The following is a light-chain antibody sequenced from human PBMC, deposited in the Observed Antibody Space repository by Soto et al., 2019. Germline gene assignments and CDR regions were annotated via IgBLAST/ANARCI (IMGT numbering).Light chain of an antibody. CDR1: QSISSY. Sequence: DIQMTQSPSSLYASVGDRVTITCRASQSISSYLNWYQQKPGKAPKLLIYSASSLQSGVPSRFSGSGSCTDFTLTISSLQPEDFATYYCQQSYSTPNSFGQGTKLEIK. V-gene: IGKV1-39*01. CDR3: QQSYSTPNS. CDR2: SAS. J-gene: IGKJ2*01.